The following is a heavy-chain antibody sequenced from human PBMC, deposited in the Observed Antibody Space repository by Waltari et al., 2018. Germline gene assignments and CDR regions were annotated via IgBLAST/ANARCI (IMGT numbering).Heavy chain of an antibody. CDR1: GFTFDDYA. D-gene: IGHD1-26*01. V-gene: IGHV3-9*01. J-gene: IGHJ6*03. CDR3: AKDIRVGANNHYYYMDV. CDR2: ISWHSGSI. Sequence: EVQLVESGGGLVQPGRSLRLSCAASGFTFDDYAMHWVRQAPGKGLEWVSGISWHSGSIGYADSVKGRFTISRDNAKNSLYLQMNSLRAEDTALYYCAKDIRVGANNHYYYMDVWGKGTTVTVSS.